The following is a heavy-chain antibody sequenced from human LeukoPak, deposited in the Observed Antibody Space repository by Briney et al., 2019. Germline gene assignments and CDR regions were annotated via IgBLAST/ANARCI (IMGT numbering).Heavy chain of an antibody. CDR1: GFTFSSYA. J-gene: IGHJ4*02. CDR2: ISGSGGST. Sequence: GGSLRLSCAASGFTFSSYAMSWVRQAPGKGLEWVSAISGSGGSTYYADSVKGRSTISRDNSKNTLYLQMNSLRAEDTAVYYCAKGNWKATLLPFFDYWGQGTLVTVSS. CDR3: AKGNWKATLLPFFDY. D-gene: IGHD1-20*01. V-gene: IGHV3-23*01.